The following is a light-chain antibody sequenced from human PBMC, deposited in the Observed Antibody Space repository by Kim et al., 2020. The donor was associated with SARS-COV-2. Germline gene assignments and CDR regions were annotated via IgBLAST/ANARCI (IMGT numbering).Light chain of an antibody. Sequence: ELTQPPSASGTPGQRVTISCSGSYSNIGSFIVNWYQKVPGRAPKLLVKSNNQRPSGVPDRFSGSKSGTSASLANSGLQSEDEAEYYCAAWDDSLNGYVFGPGTKVTV. CDR3: AAWDDSLNGYV. CDR1: YSNIGSFI. V-gene: IGLV1-44*01. CDR2: SNN. J-gene: IGLJ1*01.